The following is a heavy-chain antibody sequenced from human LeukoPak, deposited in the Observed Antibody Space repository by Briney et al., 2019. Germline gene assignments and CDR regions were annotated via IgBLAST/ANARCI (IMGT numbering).Heavy chain of an antibody. J-gene: IGHJ5*02. CDR3: AREPSGSLEFDP. CDR2: ISSSSNYI. V-gene: IGHV3-21*01. Sequence: PGGSLRLSCAASGFTFDDYGMSWVRHAPGKGLEWVSSISSSSNYIYYADSVRGRFTVSRDNAKNSLYLQMNSLRAEDTAVYYCAREPSGSLEFDPWGQGTLVTVSS. D-gene: IGHD3-10*01. CDR1: GFTFDDYG.